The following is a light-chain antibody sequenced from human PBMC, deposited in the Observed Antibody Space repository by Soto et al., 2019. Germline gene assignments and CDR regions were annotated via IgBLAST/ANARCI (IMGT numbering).Light chain of an antibody. CDR1: SSNIGDNF. Sequence: QSVLTQPPSASGTPGQRVTMSCSGSSSNIGDNFVYWYQHLPGTAPKLLIFRNDHRPSGVPARVSASKSGTSASLAISGLRSEDEADYYCAAWDDSLSAWVFGGGTKLTVL. CDR3: AAWDDSLSAWV. CDR2: RND. V-gene: IGLV1-47*01. J-gene: IGLJ3*02.